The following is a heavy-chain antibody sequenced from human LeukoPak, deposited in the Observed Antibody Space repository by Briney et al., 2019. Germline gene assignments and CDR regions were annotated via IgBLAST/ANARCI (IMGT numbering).Heavy chain of an antibody. J-gene: IGHJ3*02. Sequence: SETLSLTCTVSGGSISSYYWSWIRQPPGKGLEWIGYIYYSGSTNYNPSLKSRITISVDTSKNQFSLKLSSVTAADTAVYYYARHGNWRDAFDIWGQGTMVTVSS. CDR1: GGSISSYY. CDR2: IYYSGST. V-gene: IGHV4-59*08. D-gene: IGHD4-23*01. CDR3: ARHGNWRDAFDI.